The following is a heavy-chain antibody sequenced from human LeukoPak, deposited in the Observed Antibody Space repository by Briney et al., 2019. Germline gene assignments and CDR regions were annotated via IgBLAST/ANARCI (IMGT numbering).Heavy chain of an antibody. V-gene: IGHV1-69*01. Sequence: ASVKVSCKASGGTFSSYAISWVRQAPGQGLEWMGGIIPIFGTANYAQKFQGRVTITADESTSTAYMELSSLRSEDTAVYYCARANYDSSGYYSENYYYGMDVWGQGTTVTVSS. CDR2: IIPIFGTA. D-gene: IGHD3-22*01. CDR3: ARANYDSSGYYSENYYYGMDV. CDR1: GGTFSSYA. J-gene: IGHJ6*02.